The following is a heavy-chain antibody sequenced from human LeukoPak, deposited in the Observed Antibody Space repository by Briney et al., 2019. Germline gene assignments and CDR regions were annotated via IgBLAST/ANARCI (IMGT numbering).Heavy chain of an antibody. CDR1: GYSFTSYW. CDR3: ARRRNGWYDDC. V-gene: IGHV5-10-1*01. Sequence: GESLKISCKGSGYSFTSYWVGWVRQMPGKGLEWMGRIDPSDSYTNYSPSFQGHVTISADKSISTAYLQWSSLKASDTAMYYCARRRNGWYDDCWGQGTLVTVSS. CDR2: IDPSDSYT. D-gene: IGHD6-19*01. J-gene: IGHJ4*02.